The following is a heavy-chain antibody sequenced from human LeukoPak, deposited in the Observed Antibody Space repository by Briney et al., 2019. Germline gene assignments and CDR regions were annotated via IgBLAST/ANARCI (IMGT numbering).Heavy chain of an antibody. CDR1: GFAFRSYA. J-gene: IGHJ4*02. V-gene: IGHV3-23*01. CDR2: ISGSGGNT. D-gene: IGHD2-2*02. CDR3: AKDLKAIVVSAAIRGYFDY. Sequence: GGSLRFSCVASGFAFRSYAMSWVRQAPGKGLEWVSGISGSGGNTYYGDSVKGRFTMSRDNSKNTVYLQMNSLRADDTAVYYCAKDLKAIVVSAAIRGYFDYWGQGTLVTVSS.